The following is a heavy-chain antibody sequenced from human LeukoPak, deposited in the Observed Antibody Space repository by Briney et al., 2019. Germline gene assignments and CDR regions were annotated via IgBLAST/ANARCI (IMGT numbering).Heavy chain of an antibody. V-gene: IGHV5-10-1*01. CDR2: IDPSDSYT. CDR1: GYSFTSYW. J-gene: IGHJ4*02. CDR3: ARGPITMIVVPTTGGFDY. D-gene: IGHD3-22*01. Sequence: GESLKISCKGSGYSFTSYWISWVRQMPGKGLEWMGRIDPSDSYTNYSPSFQGHVTISADKPISTAYLQWSSLKASDTAMYYCARGPITMIVVPTTGGFDYWGQGTLVTVSS.